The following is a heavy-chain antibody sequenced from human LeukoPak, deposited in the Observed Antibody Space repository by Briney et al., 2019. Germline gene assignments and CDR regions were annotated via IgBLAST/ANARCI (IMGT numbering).Heavy chain of an antibody. CDR1: GGSFSGYY. CDR3: ARDSFRRSSTGSFDI. J-gene: IGHJ3*02. Sequence: PSETLSLTCAVYGGSFSGYYWSWIRQPPGKGLEWIGEINHSGSTNYNPSLRSRVTISLDTSKNHFSLNLSSVTAADTALYYCARDSFRRSSTGSFDIWGQGTMVIVSS. CDR2: INHSGST. D-gene: IGHD3-22*01. V-gene: IGHV4-34*01.